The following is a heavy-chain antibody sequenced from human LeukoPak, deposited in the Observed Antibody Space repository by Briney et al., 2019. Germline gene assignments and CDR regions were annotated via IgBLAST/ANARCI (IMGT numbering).Heavy chain of an antibody. CDR1: GGSISSGGYY. V-gene: IGHV4-31*03. D-gene: IGHD3-10*01. Sequence: PSETLSLTCTVSGGSISSGGYYWSWIRQHPGKGLEWIGYIYYSGSTYYNPSLKSRVTISVDKSKNQFSLKLSSVTATDTAVYYCARDLQGFGESNWFDPWGQGTLVTVSS. CDR3: ARDLQGFGESNWFDP. CDR2: IYYSGST. J-gene: IGHJ5*02.